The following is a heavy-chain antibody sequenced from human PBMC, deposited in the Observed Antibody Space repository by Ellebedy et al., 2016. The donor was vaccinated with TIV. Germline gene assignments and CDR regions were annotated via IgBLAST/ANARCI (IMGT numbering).Heavy chain of an antibody. CDR2: INHSGST. J-gene: IGHJ4*02. Sequence: SETLSLTCAVYGGSFSGYYWSWIRQPPGKGLEWIGEINHSGSTNYNPSLKSRVTISVDTSKNQFSLKLSSVTAADTAVYYCARGLIAIVATIKRDIFDYWGQGTLVTVSS. D-gene: IGHD5-12*01. CDR1: GGSFSGYY. CDR3: ARGLIAIVATIKRDIFDY. V-gene: IGHV4-34*01.